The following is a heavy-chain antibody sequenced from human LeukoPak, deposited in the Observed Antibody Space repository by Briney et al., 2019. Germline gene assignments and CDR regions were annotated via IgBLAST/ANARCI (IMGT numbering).Heavy chain of an antibody. CDR2: INPNSGGT. J-gene: IGHJ4*02. D-gene: IGHD1-7*01. CDR3: ARRGTDWGRFDF. CDR1: GYTFTGYY. Sequence: ASVKVSCKASGYTFTGYYMHWVRQAPGQGLEWMGWINPNSGGTNYAQKFQGRVTMTRDTSKNQLSLKLSSVTAADTAVYYCARRGTDWGRFDFWGQGTLVTVSS. V-gene: IGHV1-2*02.